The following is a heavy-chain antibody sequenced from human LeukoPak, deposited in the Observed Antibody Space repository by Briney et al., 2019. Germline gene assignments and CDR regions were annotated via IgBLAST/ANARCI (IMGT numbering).Heavy chain of an antibody. Sequence: SETLSLTCTVSGYSITSAYYWGWIRQPPGKGLEWIGSIYHSGSTYYNPSLKSRVTISVDTSKNQFSLKLSSVTAADTAVYYCARNYYYGSGSYYGDWFDPWGQGTLVTVSS. V-gene: IGHV4-38-2*02. CDR2: IYHSGST. CDR1: GYSITSAYY. J-gene: IGHJ5*02. D-gene: IGHD3-10*01. CDR3: ARNYYYGSGSYYGDWFDP.